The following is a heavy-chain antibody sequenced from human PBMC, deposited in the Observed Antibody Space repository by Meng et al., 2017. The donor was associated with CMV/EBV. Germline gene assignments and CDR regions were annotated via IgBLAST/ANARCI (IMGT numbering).Heavy chain of an antibody. J-gene: IGHJ4*02. V-gene: IGHV4-34*01. CDR3: ASLNYCSSTSCSRRFDY. D-gene: IGHD2-2*01. CDR1: GGSFSCYY. Sequence: GGSFSCYYWRWIRQPPGKGLGLIGKITHSGSTNYPPSLKSRVPVSVDTSKNQFSLKLSSVTAADTAVYYCASLNYCSSTSCSRRFDYWGQGTLVTVSS. CDR2: ITHSGST.